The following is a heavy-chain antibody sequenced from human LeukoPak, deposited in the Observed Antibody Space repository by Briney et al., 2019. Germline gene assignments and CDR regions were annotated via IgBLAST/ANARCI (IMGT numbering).Heavy chain of an antibody. CDR3: ARDVSDVASGYYRYYMDV. J-gene: IGHJ6*03. D-gene: IGHD3-3*01. CDR2: IYSGGST. CDR1: GFTVSSNY. Sequence: GGSLRLSCAASGFTVSSNYMSWVRQAPGKGLEWVSVIYSGGSTYYADSVKGRFTISRDNAKNSLYLQMNSLRADDTAVYYCARDVSDVASGYYRYYMDVWGKGTTVIVSS. V-gene: IGHV3-53*01.